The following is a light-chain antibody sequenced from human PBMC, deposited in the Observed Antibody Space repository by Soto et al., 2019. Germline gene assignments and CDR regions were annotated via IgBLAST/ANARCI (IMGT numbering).Light chain of an antibody. CDR2: DAS. V-gene: IGKV3-11*01. J-gene: IGKJ5*01. CDR3: QQRSNWPPIT. Sequence: EIALTPSPATLSLSPGDRATLSCRASQSVSSYLAWYQQKPGQAPRLLIYDASNRATGIPARFSGSGSGTDFTLPISSLEPEDFAVYYCQQRSNWPPITFGQGTRLEIK. CDR1: QSVSSY.